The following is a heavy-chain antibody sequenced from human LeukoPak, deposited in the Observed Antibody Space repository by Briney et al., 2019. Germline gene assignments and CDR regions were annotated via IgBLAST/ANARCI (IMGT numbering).Heavy chain of an antibody. J-gene: IGHJ4*02. D-gene: IGHD3-22*01. CDR2: MNPNSGNT. V-gene: IGHV1-8*01. Sequence: GASVKVSCKASGYTFTSYDINWVRQATGQGLEWVGWMNPNSGNTGYAQKFQGRVTMTRDTSISTAYMELSSLRSEDTAVYYCARVLYYYDSSGYYYFDYWGQGTLVTVSS. CDR3: ARVLYYYDSSGYYYFDY. CDR1: GYTFTSYD.